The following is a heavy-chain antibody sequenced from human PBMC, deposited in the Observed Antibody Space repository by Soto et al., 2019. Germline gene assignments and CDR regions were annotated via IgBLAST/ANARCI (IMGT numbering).Heavy chain of an antibody. CDR2: IYSDGTT. V-gene: IGHV3-53*01. CDR3: ARTRGPIYGEMDY. J-gene: IGHJ4*02. CDR1: GFIVSSNY. D-gene: IGHD3-3*02. Sequence: PGGSLRLSXADSGFIVSSNYMTWVRQAPGKGLEWVSVIYSDGTTYYADSVKGRFTISRDRSQKTVFLQMTGLRADDTAVYYCARTRGPIYGEMDYWGQGTLVTVS.